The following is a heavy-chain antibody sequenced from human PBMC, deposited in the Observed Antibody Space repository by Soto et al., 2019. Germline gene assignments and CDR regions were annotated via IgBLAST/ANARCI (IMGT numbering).Heavy chain of an antibody. D-gene: IGHD4-17*01. J-gene: IGHJ4*02. V-gene: IGHV4-38-2*01. CDR3: ATYPTVVTPGGY. CDR2: IYHSGST. Sequence: SETLSLTCAVSGYSISSGYYWGWIRQPPGKGLEWIGSIYHSGSTYYNPSLKSRVTISVDTSKNQFSLKLSSVTAADTAVYYCATYPTVVTPGGYWGQGTLVTSPQ. CDR1: GYSISSGYY.